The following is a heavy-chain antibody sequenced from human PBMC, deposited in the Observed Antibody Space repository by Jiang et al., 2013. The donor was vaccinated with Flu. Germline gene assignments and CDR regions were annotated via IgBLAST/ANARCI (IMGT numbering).Heavy chain of an antibody. CDR2: INHSGST. D-gene: IGHD2-21*01. J-gene: IGHJ3*02. V-gene: IGHV4-34*01. CDR1: GGSFSGYY. CDR3: ARASPLVFFGAFDI. Sequence: MKPSETLSLTCAVYGGSFSGYYWSWIRQPPGKGLEWIGEINHSGSTNYNPSLKSRVTISVDTSKNQFSLKLSSVTAADTAVYYCARASPLVFFGAFDIWGQGTMVTVSS.